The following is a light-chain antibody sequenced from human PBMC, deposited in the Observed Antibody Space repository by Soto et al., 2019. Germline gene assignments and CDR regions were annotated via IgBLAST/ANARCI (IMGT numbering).Light chain of an antibody. V-gene: IGLV2-23*01. CDR1: SSDVGSYNL. CDR2: EGS. CDR3: CSYAGSSTWV. Sequence: QSALTQPASVSGSPGQSITISCTGTSSDVGSYNLVSWYQQHPGKAPKLMIYEGSKRTSGVSNRFSGSKSGNTASLTISGLQAEDEDDYYCCSYAGSSTWVFGGGTQLTVL. J-gene: IGLJ3*02.